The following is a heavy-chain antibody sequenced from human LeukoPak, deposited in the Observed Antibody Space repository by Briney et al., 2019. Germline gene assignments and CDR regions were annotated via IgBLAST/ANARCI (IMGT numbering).Heavy chain of an antibody. J-gene: IGHJ4*02. V-gene: IGHV3-48*03. D-gene: IGHD3-10*01. CDR1: GFTFSSYE. CDR3: ARSNTQIWFGESDFDY. Sequence: GGSLRLSCAASGFTFSSYEMNWVRQAPGKGLEWVSYISSSGSTIYYADSVKGRFTISRDNAKNSLYLQMNSLRAEDTALYYRARSNTQIWFGESDFDYWGQGTLVTVSS. CDR2: ISSSGSTI.